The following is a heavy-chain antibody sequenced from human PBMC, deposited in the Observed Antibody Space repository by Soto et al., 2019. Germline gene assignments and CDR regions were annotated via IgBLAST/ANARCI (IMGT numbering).Heavy chain of an antibody. CDR3: AKAPRVLRFLEWPPDYYYYYGMDV. D-gene: IGHD3-3*01. Sequence: GGSLRLSCAASGFTFSSYAMSWVRQAPGKGLEWVSAISGSGGSTYYADSVKGRFTISRDNSKNTLYLQMNSLRAEDTAVYYCAKAPRVLRFLEWPPDYYYYYGMDVWGQGTTVTVSS. CDR1: GFTFSSYA. CDR2: ISGSGGST. V-gene: IGHV3-23*01. J-gene: IGHJ6*02.